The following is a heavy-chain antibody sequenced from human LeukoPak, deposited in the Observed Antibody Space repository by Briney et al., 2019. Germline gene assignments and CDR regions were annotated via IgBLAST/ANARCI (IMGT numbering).Heavy chain of an antibody. V-gene: IGHV1-69*04. Sequence: EASVKVSCKASGGTFSSYAISWVRQAPGQGLEWMGRIIPILGIANYAQKFQGRVTITADKSTSTAYMELRSLRSDDTAVYYCAREALGTMIVGAGTDWGQGTLVTVSS. CDR2: IIPILGIA. D-gene: IGHD3-22*01. CDR3: AREALGTMIVGAGTD. J-gene: IGHJ4*02. CDR1: GGTFSSYA.